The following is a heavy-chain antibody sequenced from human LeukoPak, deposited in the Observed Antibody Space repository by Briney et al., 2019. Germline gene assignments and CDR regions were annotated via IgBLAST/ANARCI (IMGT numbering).Heavy chain of an antibody. J-gene: IGHJ5*02. V-gene: IGHV1-2*02. D-gene: IGHD3-10*01. CDR1: GYTFTVNY. CDR3: ARDRVRYYGSGSYYNVNWFDP. Sequence: GASVKVSCKASGYTFTVNYMHWVRQAPGQGLEWMGWINPNSGGTNYAQKFQGSVTMTRDTYISTAYMELSRLRSDDTAVYYCARDRVRYYGSGSYYNVNWFDPWGQGTLVTVSS. CDR2: INPNSGGT.